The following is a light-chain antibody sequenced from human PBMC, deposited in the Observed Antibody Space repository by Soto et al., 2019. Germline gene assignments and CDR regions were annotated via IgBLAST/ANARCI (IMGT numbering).Light chain of an antibody. CDR1: QGISSY. J-gene: IGKJ4*01. CDR3: QYLNSCPLS. CDR2: LAS. Sequence: DIQLTQSPASLSASVGDRVTITCRASQGISSYLAWYQQKPGKAPKLLIYLASTLQSGVPSRFSGSGSGTDFSLTISSLQPEDVATYYCQYLNSCPLSFGGGTKVEIK. V-gene: IGKV1-9*01.